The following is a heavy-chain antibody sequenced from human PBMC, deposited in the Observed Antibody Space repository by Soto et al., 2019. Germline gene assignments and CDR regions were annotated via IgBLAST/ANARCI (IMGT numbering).Heavy chain of an antibody. Sequence: QVQLVQSGAEVKKPGSSVKVSCKASGGTFSSYAISWVRQAPGQGLEWMGGIIPILGTANYAQKFQGRVTKTADESTGAAYTELSSLRSEDTGVYYCARNGGALGSYYYGMDVWGRGTTVTVSS. D-gene: IGHD3-16*01. J-gene: IGHJ6*02. CDR3: ARNGGALGSYYYGMDV. V-gene: IGHV1-69*12. CDR1: GGTFSSYA. CDR2: IIPILGTA.